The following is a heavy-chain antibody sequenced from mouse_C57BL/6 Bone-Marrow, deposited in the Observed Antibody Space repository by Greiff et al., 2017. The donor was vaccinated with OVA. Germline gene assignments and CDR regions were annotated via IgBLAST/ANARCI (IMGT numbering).Heavy chain of an antibody. V-gene: IGHV5-15*01. D-gene: IGHD2-3*01. Sequence: DVMLVESGGGLVQPGGSLKLSCAASGFTFSDYGMAWVRQAPRKGPEWVAFISNLAYSIYYADTVTGRFTISRENAKNTLYLEMSSLRSADTAIDYYARQGDGYYPYAMDYWGQGTSVTVSS. CDR1: GFTFSDYG. J-gene: IGHJ4*01. CDR3: ARQGDGYYPYAMDY. CDR2: ISNLAYSI.